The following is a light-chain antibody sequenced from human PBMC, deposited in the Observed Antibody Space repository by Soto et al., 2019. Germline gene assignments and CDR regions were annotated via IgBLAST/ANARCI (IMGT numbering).Light chain of an antibody. CDR2: DVS. CDR3: SSYTSSSTSYV. Sequence: QSALTQPASVSGSPGQSITISCTGTSSDVGGYNYVSWYQQHPGKAPKLMIYDVSNRPSGVSNRFSGSKSGDTASLTIPGLQADDEADYYCSSYTSSSTSYVFGTGTKVTVL. J-gene: IGLJ1*01. V-gene: IGLV2-14*01. CDR1: SSDVGGYNY.